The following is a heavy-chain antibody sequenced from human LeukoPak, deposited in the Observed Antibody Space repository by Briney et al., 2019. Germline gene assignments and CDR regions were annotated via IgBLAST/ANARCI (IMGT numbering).Heavy chain of an antibody. J-gene: IGHJ6*02. V-gene: IGHV3-23*01. CDR1: GFTFSSYA. D-gene: IGHD3-10*01. CDR2: ISGSGGST. Sequence: GGSPRLSCAASGFTFSSYAMSWVRQAPGKGLEWVSAISGSGGSTYYADSVKGRFTISRDNSKNTLYLQMNSLRAEDTAVYYCGRFGESHYGMDVWGQGTTVTVSS. CDR3: GRFGESHYGMDV.